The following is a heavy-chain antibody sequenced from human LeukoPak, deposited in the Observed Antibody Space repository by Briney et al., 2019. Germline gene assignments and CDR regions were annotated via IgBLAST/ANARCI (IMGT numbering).Heavy chain of an antibody. CDR2: IYYSGST. J-gene: IGHJ5*02. CDR1: DGSISSYC. D-gene: IGHD3-22*01. V-gene: IGHV4-59*01. CDR3: ARGLEATYYYDSSGYLNWFDP. Sequence: SETLSLTCTVSDGSISSYCWSWIRQSPGKGLEWIGYIYYSGSTNYNPSLKSRVTISVDTSKNQFSLKLSSVTAADTAVYYCARGLEATYYYDSSGYLNWFDPWGQGTLVTVSS.